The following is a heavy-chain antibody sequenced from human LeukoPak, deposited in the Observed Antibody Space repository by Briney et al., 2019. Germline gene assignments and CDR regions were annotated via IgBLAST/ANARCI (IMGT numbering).Heavy chain of an antibody. D-gene: IGHD3-22*01. V-gene: IGHV4-59*01. CDR1: GGSISGWY. Sequence: SETLSLTCTVSGGSISGWYWSWIRQPPGKGLEWIGYIYGSGYTNYNPSLKSRVTMSIDTSKNHFSLKLSSVTAADTAVYYCARVGPHDSSGYGHFDYWGQGTLVTVSS. J-gene: IGHJ4*02. CDR3: ARVGPHDSSGYGHFDY. CDR2: IYGSGYT.